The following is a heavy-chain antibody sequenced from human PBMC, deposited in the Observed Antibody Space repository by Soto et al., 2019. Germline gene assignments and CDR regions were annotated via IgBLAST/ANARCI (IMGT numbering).Heavy chain of an antibody. Sequence: SETLSLTCTVSGGSISSYYLSWIRQPPGKGLELIGYIYYSGSTNYNPSLKSRVTISVDTSKNQFSLKLSSVTAADTAVYYCARGRIAAAGTTEGHYYYYMDVWGKGTTVTVSS. CDR3: ARGRIAAAGTTEGHYYYYMDV. J-gene: IGHJ6*03. V-gene: IGHV4-59*01. CDR2: IYYSGST. D-gene: IGHD6-13*01. CDR1: GGSISSYY.